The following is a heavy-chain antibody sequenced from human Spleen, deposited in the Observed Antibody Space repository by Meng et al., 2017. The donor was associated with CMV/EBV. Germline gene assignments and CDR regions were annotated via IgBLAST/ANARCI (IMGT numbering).Heavy chain of an antibody. CDR2: TYYSGNT. Sequence: SETLSLTCTVSGASISSSSYYWGWIRQPPGKGLEWIGNTYYSGNTYYNPSLKSRVSISVDTFKNQFSLKVGSVTAADTAVYYCARRAGNYVVGYYFDYWGQGTLVTVSS. CDR3: ARRAGNYVVGYYFDY. V-gene: IGHV4-39*01. CDR1: GASISSSSYY. J-gene: IGHJ4*02. D-gene: IGHD1-7*01.